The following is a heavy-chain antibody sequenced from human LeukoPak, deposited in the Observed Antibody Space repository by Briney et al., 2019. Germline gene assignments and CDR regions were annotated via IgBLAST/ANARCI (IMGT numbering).Heavy chain of an antibody. CDR1: GGSFSGSY. CDR3: ARWYVWGSYRYTGTPNFDY. D-gene: IGHD3-16*02. J-gene: IGHJ4*02. V-gene: IGHV4-34*01. CDR2: INHSGST. Sequence: SETLSLTCAVYGGSFSGSYWTWIRQPPGKGLDWIGEINHSGSTNYNPSLKSRVTISVDTSKNQFSLKLSSVTAADTAVYYCARWYVWGSYRYTGTPNFDYWGQGTLVTVSS.